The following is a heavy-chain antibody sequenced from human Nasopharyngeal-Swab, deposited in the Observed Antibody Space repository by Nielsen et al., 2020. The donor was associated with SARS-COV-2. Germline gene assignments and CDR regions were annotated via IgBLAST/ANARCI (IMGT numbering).Heavy chain of an antibody. D-gene: IGHD3-3*01. CDR1: GFTFNNYN. CDR3: ARDGLDYDFWSAYFMDV. CDR2: ISSSSSYI. V-gene: IGHV3-21*01. Sequence: GGSLRLSFAASGFTFNNYNFNWVRQAPGKGLEWFSSISSSSSYIYYADSVKGRFTISRDNAKNSHYLQMNSLRAEDTAVYYCARDGLDYDFWSAYFMDVWGQGTTVTVSS. J-gene: IGHJ6*02.